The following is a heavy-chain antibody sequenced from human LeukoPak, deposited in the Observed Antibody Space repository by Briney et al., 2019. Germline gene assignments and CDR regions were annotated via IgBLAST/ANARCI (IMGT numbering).Heavy chain of an antibody. Sequence: GGSLRLSCAASGFTFSSYAMSWVRQAPGKGLEWVSAISGSGGSTYYADSVKGRFTISRDNSKNTLYLQMNSLRAEDTAVYYCAKIFGRQRLEYYFDYWGQGTLVTVSS. CDR1: GFTFSSYA. D-gene: IGHD6-25*01. J-gene: IGHJ4*02. CDR3: AKIFGRQRLEYYFDY. CDR2: ISGSGGST. V-gene: IGHV3-23*01.